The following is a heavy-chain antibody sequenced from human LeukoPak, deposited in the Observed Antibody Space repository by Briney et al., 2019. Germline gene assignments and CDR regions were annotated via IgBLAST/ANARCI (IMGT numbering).Heavy chain of an antibody. CDR3: AKTYGSGPGYYYYYMDV. V-gene: IGHV3-23*01. CDR1: GFTFSSYA. CDR2: ISGSGGST. D-gene: IGHD3-10*01. Sequence: PGGSLRLSCAASGFTFSSYAMSWVRQAPGKGLEWVSAISGSGGSTYYADSVKGRFTISRDNSKNTLYLQMNSLRAEDTAVYYCAKTYGSGPGYYYYYMDVWGKGTTVTISS. J-gene: IGHJ6*03.